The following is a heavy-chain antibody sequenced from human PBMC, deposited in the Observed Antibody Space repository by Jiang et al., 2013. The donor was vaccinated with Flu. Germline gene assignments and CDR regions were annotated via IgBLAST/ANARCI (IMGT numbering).Heavy chain of an antibody. CDR3: ASLQGGGWAYYFDY. Sequence: SWIRQPHGRDWSGLGISITWEHQLQPSLKSRVTISVGTSKNQFSLKLSSVTAADTAVYYCASLQGGGWAYYFDYWGQGTLVTVSS. V-gene: IGHV4-59*01. D-gene: IGHD3-16*01. J-gene: IGHJ4*02. CDR2: SITWEH.